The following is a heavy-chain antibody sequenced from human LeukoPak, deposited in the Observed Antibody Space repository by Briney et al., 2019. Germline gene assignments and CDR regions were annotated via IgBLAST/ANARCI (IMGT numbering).Heavy chain of an antibody. CDR1: GYIFTSYW. Sequence: GESLKISCQGSGYIFTSYWISWVRQMLGKGLEWMGRIDPSDSYANYSPSFQGHVTISADKSISTAYLQWSSLKASDTAMYYCALAAGDYWGQGTLVTVSS. V-gene: IGHV5-10-1*01. CDR2: IDPSDSYA. CDR3: ALAAGDY. J-gene: IGHJ4*02. D-gene: IGHD6-13*01.